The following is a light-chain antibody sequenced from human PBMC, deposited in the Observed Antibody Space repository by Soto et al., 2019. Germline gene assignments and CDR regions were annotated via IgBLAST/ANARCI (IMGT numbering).Light chain of an antibody. V-gene: IGLV7-43*01. CDR2: TTN. Sequence: QAVVTQAPSLTVSPGGTVTLTCASSTGAVTSGNYPSWFQRKPGQAPRTLIYTTNDKHSWTPARFSGSLLGGRATLTLSGAQTEDEADYYCLLYFGGAHLVFGGGTKVTVL. CDR1: TGAVTSGNY. CDR3: LLYFGGAHLV. J-gene: IGLJ3*02.